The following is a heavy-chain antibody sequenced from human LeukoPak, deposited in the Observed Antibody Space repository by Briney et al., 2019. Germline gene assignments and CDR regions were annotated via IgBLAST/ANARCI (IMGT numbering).Heavy chain of an antibody. CDR2: INLSGGST. V-gene: IGHV1-46*01. CDR1: GYTFTSYY. J-gene: IGHJ5*02. CDR3: ARSGIVVVVAATPYWLDP. Sequence: GASVKVSCKASGYTFTSYYMHWVRQAPGQGLEWMGIINLSGGSTSYAQKFQGRVTMTRDTSTSTVYMELSSLRSEDTAVYYCARSGIVVVVAATPYWLDPWGQGTLVTVSS. D-gene: IGHD2-15*01.